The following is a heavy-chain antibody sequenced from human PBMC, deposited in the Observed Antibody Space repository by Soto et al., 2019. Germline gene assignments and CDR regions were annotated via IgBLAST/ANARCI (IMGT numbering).Heavy chain of an antibody. CDR2: IDPSDSST. CDR3: ATLGPRGTYVDY. D-gene: IGHD1-26*01. CDR1: GYSFPSDW. V-gene: IGHV5-10-1*01. J-gene: IGHJ4*02. Sequence: GESLKISCKGSGYSFPSDWISWVRQMPGKGLEWMGRIDPSDSSTNYSPSFQGHVTISADKSITTAYLQWSSLKASDTDMYYCATLGPRGTYVDYWGQGTLVTVSS.